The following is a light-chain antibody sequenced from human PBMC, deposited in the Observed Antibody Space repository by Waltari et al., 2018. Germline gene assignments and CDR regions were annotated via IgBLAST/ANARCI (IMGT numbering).Light chain of an antibody. V-gene: IGKV1-39*01. CDR1: VGVIKY. Sequence: DIQVTQSPSSLSASLGDTVTITCRTSVGVIKYLHWFQQRPGKVPQLLIYSATNLLSGVPSRFSGSGSGADFALTITSLQPEDFATYYCQQTYSTPFTFGPGTRVDLK. J-gene: IGKJ3*01. CDR3: QQTYSTPFT. CDR2: SAT.